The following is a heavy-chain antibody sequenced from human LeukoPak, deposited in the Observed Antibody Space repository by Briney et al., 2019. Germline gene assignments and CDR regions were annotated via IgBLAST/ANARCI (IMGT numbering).Heavy chain of an antibody. Sequence: GGSLRLSCAASGFTFSSYAMSWVRQAPGKGLEWVSTITGSGDSTDYADSVKGRFTISRDNAKNPLYLQVNSLRVEDTAVYYCARRTSYYFPYWGQGTLVTVSS. V-gene: IGHV3-23*01. CDR3: ARRTSYYFPY. D-gene: IGHD1/OR15-1a*01. J-gene: IGHJ4*02. CDR1: GFTFSSYA. CDR2: ITGSGDST.